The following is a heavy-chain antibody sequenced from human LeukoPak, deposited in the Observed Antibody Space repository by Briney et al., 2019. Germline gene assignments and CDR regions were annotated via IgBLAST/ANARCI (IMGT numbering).Heavy chain of an antibody. D-gene: IGHD5-18*01. CDR3: AREDQYVSYSYGTGNQHWYFDL. V-gene: IGHV1-69*13. J-gene: IGHJ2*01. CDR1: GGTFSSYA. CDR2: IIPIFGTA. Sequence: SVNVSCTASGGTFSSYAISWVRQAPGQGLEWMGGIIPIFGTANYAQKFQGRVTITADESTSTAYMELSSLRSEDTAVYYCAREDQYVSYSYGTGNQHWYFDLWGRGTLVTVSS.